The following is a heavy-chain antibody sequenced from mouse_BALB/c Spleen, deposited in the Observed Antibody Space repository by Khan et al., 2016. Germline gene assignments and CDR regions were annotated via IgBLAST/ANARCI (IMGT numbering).Heavy chain of an antibody. CDR3: TRERLHYAMDY. D-gene: IGHD2-2*01. J-gene: IGHJ4*01. CDR1: GYTFTSYW. Sequence: QVQLQQSGAELVRPGASVKLSCKASGYTFTSYWINWVKQRPGQGLEWIGKIYPSDSYPNYNQKFKDKATLTVEKSSSTAYMQLSSPTSEDSAVYYGTRERLHYAMDYWGQGTSVTVSS. V-gene: IGHV1-69*02. CDR2: IYPSDSYP.